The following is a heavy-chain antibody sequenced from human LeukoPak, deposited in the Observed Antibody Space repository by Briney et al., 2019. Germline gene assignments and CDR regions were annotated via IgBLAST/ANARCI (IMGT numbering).Heavy chain of an antibody. CDR2: IYSGGST. J-gene: IGHJ3*02. Sequence: GGSLRLSCAASEFSVGSNYMTWVRQAPGKGLEWVSLIYSGGSTYYADSVKGRFTISRDNSKNTLYLQMNSLRAEDTAVYYCARDTFASYYDSSGYYSSAFDIWGQGTMVTVSS. V-gene: IGHV3-66*01. CDR3: ARDTFASYYDSSGYYSSAFDI. CDR1: EFSVGSNY. D-gene: IGHD3-22*01.